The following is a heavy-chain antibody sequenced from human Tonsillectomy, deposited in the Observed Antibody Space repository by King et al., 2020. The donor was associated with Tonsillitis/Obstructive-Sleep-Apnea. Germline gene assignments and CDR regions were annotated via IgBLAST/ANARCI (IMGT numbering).Heavy chain of an antibody. CDR2: INHSGST. J-gene: IGHJ4*02. Sequence: VQLQQWGAGLLKPSETLSLTCAVYGGSFSGYYWSWIRQPPGKGLEWIGEINHSGSTNYNPSLKSRVTISVDTSKNQFSLKLSSVTAADTAVYPTCITIYCRVRFDYCGQRTLVTDSS. CDR1: GGSFSGYY. CDR3: CITIYCRVRFDY. D-gene: IGHD3-9*01. V-gene: IGHV4-34*01.